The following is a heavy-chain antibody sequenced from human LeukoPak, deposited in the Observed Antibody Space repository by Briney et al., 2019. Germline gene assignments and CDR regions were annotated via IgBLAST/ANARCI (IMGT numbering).Heavy chain of an antibody. CDR1: GFTFSSYG. D-gene: IGHD3-22*01. V-gene: IGHV3-33*01. J-gene: IGHJ4*02. Sequence: GGSQRLSCAASGFTFSSYGMHWVRQAPGKGPEWVAVIWYDGSNKYYADSVKGRFTISRDNSKNTLYLQMNSLRAEDTAVYYCARDNYYDSSGYYAFDYWGQGTLVTVSS. CDR2: IWYDGSNK. CDR3: ARDNYYDSSGYYAFDY.